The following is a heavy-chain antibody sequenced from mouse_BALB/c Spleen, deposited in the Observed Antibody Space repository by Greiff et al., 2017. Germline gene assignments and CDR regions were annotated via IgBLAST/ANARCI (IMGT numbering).Heavy chain of an antibody. CDR2: ISSGSSTI. Sequence: EVHLVESGGGLVQPGGSRKLSCAASGFTFSSFGMHWVRQAPEKGLEWVAYISSGSSTIYYADTVKGRFTISRDNPKNTLFLQMTSLRSEDTAMYYCARSYDYDIWLAYWGQGTLVTVSA. CDR1: GFTFSSFG. D-gene: IGHD2-4*01. V-gene: IGHV5-17*02. J-gene: IGHJ3*01. CDR3: ARSYDYDIWLAY.